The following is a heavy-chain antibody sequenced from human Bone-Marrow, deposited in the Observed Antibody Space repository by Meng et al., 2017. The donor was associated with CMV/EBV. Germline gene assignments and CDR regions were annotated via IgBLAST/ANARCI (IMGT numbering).Heavy chain of an antibody. V-gene: IGHV4-39*06. Sequence: SETLSLTCTVSGATITSSSYFWDWFRQSPGKGLEWIGSLSYGGSIYYNSSLKSRVTISVDMSKNQITLRLTSVTAADTAVYYCARHVIAAAGTDYGMDVWGQGTTVTVSS. CDR2: LSYGGSI. D-gene: IGHD6-13*01. CDR3: ARHVIAAAGTDYGMDV. CDR1: GATITSSSYF. J-gene: IGHJ6*02.